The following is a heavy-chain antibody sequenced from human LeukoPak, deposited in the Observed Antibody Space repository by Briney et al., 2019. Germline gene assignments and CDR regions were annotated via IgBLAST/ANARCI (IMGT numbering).Heavy chain of an antibody. CDR2: INPSGGST. V-gene: IGHV1-46*01. J-gene: IGHJ4*02. Sequence: ASVKVSCKASGGTFSSYAISWVRQAPGQGLEWMGIINPSGGSTSYAQKFQGRVTMTRDTSTSTVYMELSSLRSEDTAVYYCARLSYGINRDYWGQGTLVTVSS. CDR3: ARLSYGINRDY. D-gene: IGHD1-14*01. CDR1: GGTFSSYA.